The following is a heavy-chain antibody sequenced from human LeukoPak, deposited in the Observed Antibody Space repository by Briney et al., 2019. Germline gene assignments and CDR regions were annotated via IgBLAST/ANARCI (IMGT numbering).Heavy chain of an antibody. Sequence: GKSRRLFCAASGFTFSRYGMQWVRQAPGKGLEWVAIISYDGSNKYYADSVKGRFTISRDNSKNTLSLLMNSLRAEDTAVFYCAKVRSPLEYYYAMDVWGQGTTVTVS. CDR2: ISYDGSNK. CDR1: GFTFSRYG. J-gene: IGHJ6*02. D-gene: IGHD1-1*01. CDR3: AKVRSPLEYYYAMDV. V-gene: IGHV3-30*18.